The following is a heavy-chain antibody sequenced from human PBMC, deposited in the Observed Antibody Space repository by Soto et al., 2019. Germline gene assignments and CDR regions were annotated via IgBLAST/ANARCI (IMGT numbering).Heavy chain of an antibody. V-gene: IGHV4-4*07. CDR1: GDTITSFS. D-gene: IGHD1-7*01. CDR2: VSTTGNT. J-gene: IGHJ4*02. CDR3: EGESGENWSYGAY. Sequence: SETLSLTCTVSGDTITSFSWNWIRQSAGKGLEWIGRVSTTGNTHYNPSLESRVTMTLDTSKNQFSLKLTSVTAADTAVYYCEGESGENWSYGAYWGQGTLVTVSS.